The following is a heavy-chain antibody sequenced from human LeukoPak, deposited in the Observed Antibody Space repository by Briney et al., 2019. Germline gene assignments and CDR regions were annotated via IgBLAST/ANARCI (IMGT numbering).Heavy chain of an antibody. CDR3: ARDFFGEPALFDY. D-gene: IGHD3-10*01. CDR2: IYYSGST. CDR1: GDSISSTNYY. J-gene: IGHJ4*02. V-gene: IGHV4-39*02. Sequence: SETLSLTCTVSGDSISSTNYYWGWIRQPPGKGLEWIGSIYYSGSTYYNPSLESRVTISVDTSKNQFSLKLSSVTAADTAVYYCARDFFGEPALFDYWGQGTLVTVSS.